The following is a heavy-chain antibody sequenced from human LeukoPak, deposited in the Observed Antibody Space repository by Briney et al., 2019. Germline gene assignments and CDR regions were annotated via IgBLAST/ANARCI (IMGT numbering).Heavy chain of an antibody. D-gene: IGHD2-15*01. CDR3: ARGVGGYCSGGSCYSEPNWFDP. Sequence: PSETLSLTCDVSGVSIKSNSWWSWVRQTPGKGLEWIGEIFHSGNTDYNPSLKSRVTISVDTSKNQFSLKLSSVTAADTAVYYCARGVGGYCSGGSCYSEPNWFDPWGQGTLVTVSS. J-gene: IGHJ5*02. CDR2: IFHSGNT. V-gene: IGHV4-4*02. CDR1: GVSIKSNSW.